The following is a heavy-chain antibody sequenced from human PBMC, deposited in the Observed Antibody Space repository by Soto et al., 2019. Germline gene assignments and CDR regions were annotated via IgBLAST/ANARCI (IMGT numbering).Heavy chain of an antibody. D-gene: IGHD3-10*01. Sequence: GASVKVSCKASGYSFSNYALHWVRQAPGQRLEWMGWINGGDGKTEYSQNFQGRVTLTRDTYATTAYMELRSLTSEDTAVYYCARGFYGSADNWGRGTLVTVSS. J-gene: IGHJ4*02. V-gene: IGHV1-3*01. CDR1: GYSFSNYA. CDR3: ARGFYGSADN. CDR2: INGGDGKT.